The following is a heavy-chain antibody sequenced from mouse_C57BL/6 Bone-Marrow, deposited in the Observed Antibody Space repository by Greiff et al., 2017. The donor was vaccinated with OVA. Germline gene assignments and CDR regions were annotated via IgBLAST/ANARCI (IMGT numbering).Heavy chain of an antibody. Sequence: QVTLKVCGPGILQSSQTLSLTCSFSGFSLSTSGMGVSWIRQPSGKGLEWLAHIYWDDDKRYNPSLKSRITIPKATSRNQVFLKINRVDTADTATYYCARSITTVVAPPYYYAMDYWGQGTSVTVSS. J-gene: IGHJ4*01. CDR1: GFSLSTSGMG. V-gene: IGHV8-12*01. CDR3: ARSITTVVAPPYYYAMDY. D-gene: IGHD1-1*01. CDR2: IYWDDDK.